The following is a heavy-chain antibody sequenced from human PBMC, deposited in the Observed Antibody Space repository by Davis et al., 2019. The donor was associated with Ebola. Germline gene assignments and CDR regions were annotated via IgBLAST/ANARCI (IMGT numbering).Heavy chain of an antibody. D-gene: IGHD4-17*01. Sequence: PGGSLRLSCAASGFTFSSYAMHWVRQAPGKGLEWVAVISYDGSNKYYADSVKGRFTISRDNAKNSLYLQMNSLRAEDTAVYYCARAIYGADYFDYWGQGTLVIVSS. V-gene: IGHV3-30-3*01. J-gene: IGHJ4*02. CDR3: ARAIYGADYFDY. CDR2: ISYDGSNK. CDR1: GFTFSSYA.